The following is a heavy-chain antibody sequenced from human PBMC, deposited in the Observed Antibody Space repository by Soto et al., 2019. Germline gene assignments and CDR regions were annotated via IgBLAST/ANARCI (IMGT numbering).Heavy chain of an antibody. J-gene: IGHJ4*02. V-gene: IGHV3-15*01. Sequence: GGSRRLSCAASGFTFSSYRMPWARQPPGKGLEYVSAISSNGGTTDYAATVKDRFTISRDDSKNTLYVQMNSLKTGDTAVYYCTTVYRGSGSYWFDYWGQGPLVTVSS. CDR2: ISSNGGTT. D-gene: IGHD3-10*01. CDR1: GFTFSSYR. CDR3: TTVYRGSGSYWFDY.